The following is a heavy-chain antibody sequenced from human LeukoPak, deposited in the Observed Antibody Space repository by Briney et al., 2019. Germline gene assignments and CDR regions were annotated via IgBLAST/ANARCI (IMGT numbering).Heavy chain of an antibody. J-gene: IGHJ4*02. CDR3: ARQGGWYPYYFDY. Sequence: SETLSLTCAVYGGSFSGYYWSRIRQPPGKGLEWIGEINHSGSTNYNPSLKSRVTISVDTSKNQFSLKLSSVTAADTAAYYCARQGGWYPYYFDYWGQGTLVTVSS. CDR1: GGSFSGYY. CDR2: INHSGST. V-gene: IGHV4-34*01. D-gene: IGHD6-19*01.